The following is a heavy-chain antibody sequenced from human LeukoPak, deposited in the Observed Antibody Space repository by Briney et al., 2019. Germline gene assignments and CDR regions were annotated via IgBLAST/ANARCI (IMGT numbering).Heavy chain of an antibody. CDR2: ISSSSSYI. CDR3: ARELITKGDFDY. V-gene: IGHV3-21*01. Sequence: GGSLRLSCTASGFSFSTYAMNWVRQAPGKGLEWVSSISSSSSYIYYADSVKGRFTISRDNAKNSLHLQMNSLRAEDTAVYYCARELITKGDFDYWGQGTLVTVSS. CDR1: GFSFSTYA. J-gene: IGHJ4*02. D-gene: IGHD3-16*01.